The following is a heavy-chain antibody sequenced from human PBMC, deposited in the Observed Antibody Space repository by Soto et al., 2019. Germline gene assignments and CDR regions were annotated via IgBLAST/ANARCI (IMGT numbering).Heavy chain of an antibody. CDR3: ARDGLMRPAGGAFDK. J-gene: IGHJ3*02. V-gene: IGHV3-23*01. CDR1: GFTFSSYA. D-gene: IGHD2-8*01. CDR2: ISGSGGST. Sequence: GGSLRLSCAASGFTFSSYAMSWVRQAPWKGLEWVSAISGSGGSTYYADSVKGRFTISRDNSKNTLYLQMNSLRAEDTAVYYFARDGLMRPAGGAFDKWGQGTMVTVSS.